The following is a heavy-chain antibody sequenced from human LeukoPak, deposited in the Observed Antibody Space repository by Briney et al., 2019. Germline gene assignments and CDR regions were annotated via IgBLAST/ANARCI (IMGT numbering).Heavy chain of an antibody. J-gene: IGHJ1*01. CDR2: IYYSGST. V-gene: IGHV4-59*11. CDR1: GGSISSHY. D-gene: IGHD6-6*01. CDR3: ARDKYSCSS. Sequence: SETLSLTCTVSGGSISSHYWSWIRQPPGKGLEWIGYIYYSGSTNYNPSLKSRVTISVDTSKNQFSLKLSSVTAADTAVYYCARDKYSCSSWGQGTLVTVSS.